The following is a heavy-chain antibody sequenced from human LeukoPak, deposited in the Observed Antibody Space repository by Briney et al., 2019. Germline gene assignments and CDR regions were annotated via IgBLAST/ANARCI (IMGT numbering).Heavy chain of an antibody. CDR2: ISYDKSNK. CDR3: ARSGVQWQWLLTYDAFDI. CDR1: GFTFSSHR. V-gene: IGHV3-30-3*01. Sequence: GGSLRLSCAASGFTFSSHRMYWVRQAPGKGLEWVALISYDKSNKYYADSVKGRFTISRDNSKNTLFVQMNSLRTEDTAVYYCARSGVQWQWLLTYDAFDIWGQGTMVTVSS. D-gene: IGHD6-19*01. J-gene: IGHJ3*02.